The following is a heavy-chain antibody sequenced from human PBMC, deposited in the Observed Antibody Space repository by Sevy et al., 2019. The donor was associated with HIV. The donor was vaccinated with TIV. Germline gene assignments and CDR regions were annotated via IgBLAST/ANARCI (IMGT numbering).Heavy chain of an antibody. CDR3: AGAGGDL. CDR1: GGSFSAYY. CDR2: INHSGSA. Sequence: SETLSLTCAVYGGSFSAYYWSWIRQAPGQGLEWIGDINHSGSANYNPSLKSRVTISVDTTKSQFSLKLSSVTAADTGVFYCAGAGGDLWGRGTLVTVSS. D-gene: IGHD3-16*01. V-gene: IGHV4-34*01. J-gene: IGHJ4*02.